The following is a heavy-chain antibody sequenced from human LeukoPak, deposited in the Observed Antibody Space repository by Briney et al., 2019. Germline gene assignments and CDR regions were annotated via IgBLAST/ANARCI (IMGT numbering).Heavy chain of an antibody. CDR1: GYTFTSYD. CDR3: ARDRGDSSGWQEEENHTKDY. CDR2: MNPNSGNT. V-gene: IGHV1-8*01. J-gene: IGHJ4*02. D-gene: IGHD6-19*01. Sequence: ASVKVSCKASGYTFTSYDINWVRQATGQGLEWMGWMNPNSGNTGYAQKFQGRVTMTRNTSISTAYMELSSLRSEDTAVYYCARDRGDSSGWQEEENHTKDYWGQGTLVTVPS.